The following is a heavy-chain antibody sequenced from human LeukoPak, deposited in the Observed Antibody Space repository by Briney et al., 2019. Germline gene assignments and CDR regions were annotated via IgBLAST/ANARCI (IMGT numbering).Heavy chain of an antibody. CDR3: AKGKVQQWGVPEY. CDR1: GFTFSSYA. Sequence: GGTLRLSCAASGFTFSSYARSWVRQAPGKGLEWVADISDSGGLTHYADSVKGRFTISRDNSNNTLHLQVISLRAEDTAVYYCAKGKVQQWGVPEYWGQGTLLTVSS. D-gene: IGHD1-26*01. CDR2: ISDSGGLT. V-gene: IGHV3-23*01. J-gene: IGHJ4*02.